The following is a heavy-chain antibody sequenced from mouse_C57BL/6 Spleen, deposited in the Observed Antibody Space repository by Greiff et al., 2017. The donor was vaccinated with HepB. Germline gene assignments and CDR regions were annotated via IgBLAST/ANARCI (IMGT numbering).Heavy chain of an antibody. CDR1: GYTFTSYW. V-gene: IGHV1-53*01. CDR3: ARWRRLDDGDFDV. Sequence: VQLQQPGTELVKPGASVKLSCKASGYTFTSYWMHWVKQRPGQGLEWIGNINPSNGGTNYNEKFKSKATLTVDKSSSTAYMQLSSLTSEDSAVYYCARWRRLDDGDFDVWGTGTTVTVSS. J-gene: IGHJ1*03. D-gene: IGHD2-3*01. CDR2: INPSNGGT.